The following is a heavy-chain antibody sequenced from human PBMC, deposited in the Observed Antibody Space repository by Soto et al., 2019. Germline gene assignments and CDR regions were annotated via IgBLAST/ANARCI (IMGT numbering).Heavy chain of an antibody. V-gene: IGHV3-33*01. Sequence: QVQLVESGGGVVQPGRSLRLSCGASGFTFSSYGMHWVRQAPGKGLEWVAVIWYDGSNKYYADSVKGRFTISRDNSKNTLYLQMNSLRAEDTAVYYCARDPATISTNYYYYGMDVWGQGTTVTVSS. CDR2: IWYDGSNK. CDR3: ARDPATISTNYYYYGMDV. D-gene: IGHD5-12*01. CDR1: GFTFSSYG. J-gene: IGHJ6*02.